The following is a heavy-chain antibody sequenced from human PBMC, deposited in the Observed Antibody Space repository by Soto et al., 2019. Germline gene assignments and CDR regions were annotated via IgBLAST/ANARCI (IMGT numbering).Heavy chain of an antibody. D-gene: IGHD2-2*01. CDR1: GYTFISHG. J-gene: IGHJ6*02. CDR2: ISGKNGNT. CDR3: ARVSSSIVVVPDYGMDV. V-gene: IGHV1-18*04. Sequence: GASVKVSCKASGYTFISHGISWVRQAPGQGLEWMGWISGKNGNTNYAQKFQGRVTLTTDTSTSTAYLELRSLRSDDTAVYYCARVSSSIVVVPDYGMDVWGQGTTVTVS.